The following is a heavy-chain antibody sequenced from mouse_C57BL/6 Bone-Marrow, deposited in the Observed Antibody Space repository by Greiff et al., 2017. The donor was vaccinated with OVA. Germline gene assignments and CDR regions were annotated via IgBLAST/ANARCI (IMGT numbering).Heavy chain of an antibody. CDR1: GYTFTSYW. V-gene: IGHV1-69*01. CDR2: IDPSDSYT. D-gene: IGHD2-3*01. Sequence: QQSCKASGYTFTSYWMHWVKQRPGQGLEWIGEIDPSDSYTNYNQKFKGKSTLTVDKSSSTAYMQLSSLTSEDSAVYYCARNGYWTYWYFDVWGTGTTVTVSS. J-gene: IGHJ1*03. CDR3: ARNGYWTYWYFDV.